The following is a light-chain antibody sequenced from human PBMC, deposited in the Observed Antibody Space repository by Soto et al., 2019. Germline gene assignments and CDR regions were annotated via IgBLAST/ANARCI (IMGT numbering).Light chain of an antibody. Sequence: DIQMTQSPSTLSGSVGDRVTITCRASQTISSWLAWYQQKPGKAPKLLIYKASTLKSGVPSRFSGSGSGTEFTLTISRLAPEDFAVYYCQQYGSSPWAFGQGTKVDIK. CDR1: QTISSW. J-gene: IGKJ1*01. V-gene: IGKV1-5*03. CDR3: QQYGSSPWA. CDR2: KAS.